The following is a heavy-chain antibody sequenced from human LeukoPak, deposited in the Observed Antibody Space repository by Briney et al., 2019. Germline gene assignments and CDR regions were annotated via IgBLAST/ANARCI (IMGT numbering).Heavy chain of an antibody. V-gene: IGHV3-23*01. CDR2: ITGSGGNT. CDR3: AKDFLRNMVLGFDD. Sequence: GGSLRLSCAASGFAFASFALSWVRQAPGKGLEWVSTITGSGGNTYYADSVKGRFTVSRDNSKNTLYLQMSSLSGEDTAVYYCAKDFLRNMVLGFDDWGQGTLVTVSS. CDR1: GFAFASFA. J-gene: IGHJ4*02. D-gene: IGHD3-10*01.